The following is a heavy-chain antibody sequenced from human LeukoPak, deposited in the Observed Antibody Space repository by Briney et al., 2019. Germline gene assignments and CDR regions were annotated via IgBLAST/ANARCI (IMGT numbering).Heavy chain of an antibody. CDR3: ARGGDIVVVVAATSTYLYNWFDP. CDR1: GGSISSYY. J-gene: IGHJ5*02. D-gene: IGHD2-15*01. V-gene: IGHV4-59*01. Sequence: SETLSLTCTVSGGSISSYYWSWLRQPPGKGLEWIGYIYYSGSTNYNPSLKSRVTISVDTSKNQFSLKLSSVTAADTAVYYCARGGDIVVVVAATSTYLYNWFDPWGQGTLVTVSS. CDR2: IYYSGST.